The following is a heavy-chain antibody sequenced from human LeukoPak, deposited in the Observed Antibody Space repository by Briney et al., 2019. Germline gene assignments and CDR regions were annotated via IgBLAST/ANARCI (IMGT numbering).Heavy chain of an antibody. V-gene: IGHV3-20*04. CDR1: GFTFDDYG. CDR3: ARGLHLYYYYMDV. J-gene: IGHJ6*03. Sequence: TGGSLRLSXAASGFTFDDYGMSWVRQAPGKGLEWVSGINWNGGSTCYADSVKGRFTISRDNAKNSLYLQMNSLRAEDTALYYCARGLHLYYYYMDVWGKGTTVTVSS. CDR2: INWNGGST.